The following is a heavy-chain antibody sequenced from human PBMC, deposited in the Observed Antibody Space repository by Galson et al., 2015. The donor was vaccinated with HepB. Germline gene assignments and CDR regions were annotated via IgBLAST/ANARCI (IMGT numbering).Heavy chain of an antibody. Sequence: LSLTCTVSGGSISSSSYYWGWIRQPPGKGLEWIGSIYYSGSTYYNPSLKSRVTISVDTSKNQFSLKLSSVTAADTAVYYCARDQRIVGATTWYYYYYGMDVWGQGTTVTVSS. CDR2: IYYSGST. V-gene: IGHV4-39*07. CDR3: ARDQRIVGATTWYYYYYGMDV. CDR1: GGSISSSSYY. D-gene: IGHD1-26*01. J-gene: IGHJ6*02.